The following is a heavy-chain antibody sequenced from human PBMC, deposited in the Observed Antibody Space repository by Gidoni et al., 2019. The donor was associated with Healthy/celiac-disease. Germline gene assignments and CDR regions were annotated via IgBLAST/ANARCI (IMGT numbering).Heavy chain of an antibody. CDR1: GGSISSYY. Sequence: QVQLQESGPGLVKPSETLSLTCTVSGGSISSYYWSWIRQPAGKGLEWIGRIYTSGSTNYNPSRKSRVTMSVDTSKNQFSLKLSSVTAADTAVYYCARDFPFSVQGVIPLDYWGQGTLVTVSS. CDR2: IYTSGST. J-gene: IGHJ4*02. D-gene: IGHD3-10*01. V-gene: IGHV4-4*07. CDR3: ARDFPFSVQGVIPLDY.